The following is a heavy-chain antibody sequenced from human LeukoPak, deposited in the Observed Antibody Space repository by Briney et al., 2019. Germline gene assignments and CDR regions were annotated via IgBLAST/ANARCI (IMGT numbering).Heavy chain of an antibody. D-gene: IGHD4-17*01. CDR2: ISWNSGSI. CDR3: ARGGDYVVDNWFDP. V-gene: IGHV3-9*01. J-gene: IGHJ5*02. CDR1: GFTFDDYA. Sequence: GRSLRLSCAASGFTFDDYAMHWVRQAPGKGLEWVSGISWNSGSIGYADSVKGRFTISRDNAKNTLYLQMNSLRAEDTAVYYCARGGDYVVDNWFDPWGQGTLVTVSS.